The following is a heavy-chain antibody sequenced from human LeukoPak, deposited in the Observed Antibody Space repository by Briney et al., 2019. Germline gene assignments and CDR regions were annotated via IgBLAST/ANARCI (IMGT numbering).Heavy chain of an antibody. Sequence: GGSLRLSCAASGFTFGSYGMHWVRQAPGKGLEWVAFIRYDGSNKYYADSVKGRFTISRDNSKNTLYLQMNSLRAEDTAVYYCAKARGYSNYGYYFDYWGQGTLVTVSS. V-gene: IGHV3-30*02. CDR2: IRYDGSNK. CDR1: GFTFGSYG. J-gene: IGHJ4*02. D-gene: IGHD4-11*01. CDR3: AKARGYSNYGYYFDY.